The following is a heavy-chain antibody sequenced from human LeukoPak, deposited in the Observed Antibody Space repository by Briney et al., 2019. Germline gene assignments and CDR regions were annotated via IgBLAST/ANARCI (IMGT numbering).Heavy chain of an antibody. Sequence: EGSLRLSCVASGLPIADFAMHWVRQAPGKGLEWVSLISGDGVSTFYADSVKGRFSISRDNSKNSLYLEMNSLRTGDAAMYYCAKESGKFDYWGQGTLVAVSS. V-gene: IGHV3-43*02. CDR1: GLPIADFA. CDR3: AKESGKFDY. J-gene: IGHJ4*02. CDR2: ISGDGVST.